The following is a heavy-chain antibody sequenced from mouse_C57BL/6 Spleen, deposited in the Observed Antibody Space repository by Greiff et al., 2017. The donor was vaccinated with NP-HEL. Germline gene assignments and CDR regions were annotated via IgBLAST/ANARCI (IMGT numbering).Heavy chain of an antibody. V-gene: IGHV2-6*01. CDR2: IWGVGST. CDR1: GFSLTSYG. CDR3: ASGELRGFAY. Sequence: VKLMESGPGLVAPSQSLSITCTVSGFSLTSYGVDWVRQSPGKGLEWLGVIWGVGSTNYNSALKSRLSISKDNSKSQVFLKMNSLQTDDTAMYYCASGELRGFAYWGQGTLVTVSA. D-gene: IGHD3-2*02. J-gene: IGHJ3*01.